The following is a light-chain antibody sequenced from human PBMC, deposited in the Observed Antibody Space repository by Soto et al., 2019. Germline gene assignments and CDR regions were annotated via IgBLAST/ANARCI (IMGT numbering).Light chain of an antibody. Sequence: EIVLTQSPATLSLSPGERATLSCRASQSVSRYLAWYQQKPGQSPRLLIYGASTRATGIPARFSGSGSGTEFTLTISSLQSEDFAVYYCQQYNNWPLTFGQGTKVDI. CDR2: GAS. J-gene: IGKJ1*01. CDR1: QSVSRY. V-gene: IGKV3-15*01. CDR3: QQYNNWPLT.